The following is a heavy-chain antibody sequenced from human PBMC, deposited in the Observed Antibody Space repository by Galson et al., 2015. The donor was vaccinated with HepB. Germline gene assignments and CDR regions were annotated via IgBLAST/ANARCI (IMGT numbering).Heavy chain of an antibody. CDR1: GFTFSSYA. V-gene: IGHV3-30-3*01. Sequence: SLRLSCAAPGFTFSSYAMHWVRQAPGKGLEWVAVISYDGSNKYYADPVKGRFTISRDNSKNTLYLQMNSLRAEDTAVYYCARGWPPDNWGQGTLVTVSS. D-gene: IGHD2-15*01. CDR3: ARGWPPDN. CDR2: ISYDGSNK. J-gene: IGHJ4*02.